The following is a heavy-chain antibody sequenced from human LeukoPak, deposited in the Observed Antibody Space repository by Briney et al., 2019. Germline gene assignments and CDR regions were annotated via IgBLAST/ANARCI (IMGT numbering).Heavy chain of an antibody. V-gene: IGHV3-7*01. J-gene: IGHJ4*02. CDR2: IKQDGSEK. CDR3: ARHDHYSGGSCVY. CDR1: GFTFSSYW. D-gene: IGHD2-15*01. Sequence: PGGSLRLSCAASGFTFSSYWMSWVRQAPGKGLEWVASIKQDGSEKYYVDSVKGRFTISRDNAKNSLYLQMNCLRAEDTAVYYCARHDHYSGGSCVYWGQGTLVTVSS.